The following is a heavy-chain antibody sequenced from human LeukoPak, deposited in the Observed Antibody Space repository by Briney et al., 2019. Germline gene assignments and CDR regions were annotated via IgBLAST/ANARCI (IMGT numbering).Heavy chain of an antibody. CDR1: GVTFSSHW. J-gene: IGHJ3*02. CDR2: INQDGSGK. D-gene: IGHD3-16*01. Sequence: GGSLRLSRSASGVTFSSHWMTWVRQAPGKGLEWVAEINQDGSGKYYVDSVKGRFTISRDNAKNSLYLQMNSLSAEDTAVYYCARDPHYGAFDIWGQGTMVTVSS. V-gene: IGHV3-7*01. CDR3: ARDPHYGAFDI.